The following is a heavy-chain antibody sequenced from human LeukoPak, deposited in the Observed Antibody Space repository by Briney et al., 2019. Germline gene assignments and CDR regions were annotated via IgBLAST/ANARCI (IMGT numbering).Heavy chain of an antibody. V-gene: IGHV3-23*01. J-gene: IGHJ4*02. Sequence: GGSLRLSCAASGFTFSSYAMSWVRQAPGKGLEWVSAISGSGGSTYYADSVKGRFTVSRDNSKNTLYLQMNSLRAEDTAVYYCARDSPYYDSSGYRLWGQGTLVTVSS. CDR2: ISGSGGST. CDR3: ARDSPYYDSSGYRL. CDR1: GFTFSSYA. D-gene: IGHD3-22*01.